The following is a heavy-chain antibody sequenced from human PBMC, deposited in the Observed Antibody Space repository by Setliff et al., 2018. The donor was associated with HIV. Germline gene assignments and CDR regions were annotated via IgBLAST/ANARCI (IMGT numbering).Heavy chain of an antibody. CDR2: INSDGSST. Sequence: PGGSLRLSCAASKFTFSSSWMHWVRQAPGEGLVWVSTINSDGSSTTYADSVKGRFTISRDNAKNTLYLQMNSLRAEDTAVYYCAKASVTSIQYFDYWGQGTLVTVSS. V-gene: IGHV3-74*01. J-gene: IGHJ4*02. CDR3: AKASVTSIQYFDY. CDR1: KFTFSSSW. D-gene: IGHD2-2*02.